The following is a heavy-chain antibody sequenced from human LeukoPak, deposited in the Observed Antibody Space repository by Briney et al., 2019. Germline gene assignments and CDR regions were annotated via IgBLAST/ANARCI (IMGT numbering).Heavy chain of an antibody. D-gene: IGHD7-27*01. J-gene: IGHJ6*03. CDR1: GFTFSSYA. CDR2: ISGSGGST. CDR3: ATNWGSYYYYYMDV. V-gene: IGHV3-23*01. Sequence: GGSLRLSCAASGFTFSSYAMSWVRQAPGKGLEWVSAISGSGGSTYYADSVKGRFTISRDNSKNTLYLQMNSLRAEDTAVYYCATNWGSYYYYYMDVWGKGTTVTVSS.